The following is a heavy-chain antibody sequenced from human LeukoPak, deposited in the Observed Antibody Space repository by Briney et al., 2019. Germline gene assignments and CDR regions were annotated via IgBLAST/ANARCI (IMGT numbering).Heavy chain of an antibody. D-gene: IGHD6-19*01. CDR1: GGSITSTNY. Sequence: SGTLSLTCGVSGGSITSTNYWTWVRQPPGKGLEWIGYIYYSGSTNYNPSLKSRGTISVDTSKNQFSLKLTSVTAADTAVYYCARHPNKSSGWVQDSWGPGTLVTVSS. CDR2: IYYSGST. CDR3: ARHPNKSSGWVQDS. J-gene: IGHJ4*02. V-gene: IGHV4-59*08.